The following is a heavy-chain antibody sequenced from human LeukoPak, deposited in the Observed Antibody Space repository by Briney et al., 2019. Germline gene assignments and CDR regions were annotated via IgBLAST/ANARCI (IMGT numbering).Heavy chain of an antibody. CDR1: GGTFSSYA. Sequence: VASVKVSCKASGGTFSSYAISWVRQAPGQGLEWMGGITPIFGTANYAQKFQGRVTITADESTSTAYMELSSLRSEDTAVYYCARGTNRWELNGMVFDIWGQGTMVTVSS. D-gene: IGHD1-26*01. CDR3: ARGTNRWELNGMVFDI. CDR2: ITPIFGTA. V-gene: IGHV1-69*13. J-gene: IGHJ3*02.